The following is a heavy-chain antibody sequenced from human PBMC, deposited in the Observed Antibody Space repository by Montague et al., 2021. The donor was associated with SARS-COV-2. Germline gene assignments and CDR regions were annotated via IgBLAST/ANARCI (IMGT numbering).Heavy chain of an antibody. V-gene: IGHV4-39*07. J-gene: IGHJ6*02. CDR2: MYYSGRT. CDR3: ARDEIGLQEVTKGMAV. CDR1: GGSISSSNYY. D-gene: IGHD3-16*01. Sequence: SETLSLTCTVSGGSISSSNYYWGWIRQPPGKGLEWIGNMYYSGRTYYNPSLKSRVTISIDTSKNQFSLKLSSVTAADTAVYYCARDEIGLQEVTKGMAVWGPGTTITVPS.